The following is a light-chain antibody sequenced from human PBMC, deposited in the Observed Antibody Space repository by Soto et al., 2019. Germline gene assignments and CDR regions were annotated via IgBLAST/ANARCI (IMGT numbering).Light chain of an antibody. CDR2: RNN. CDR1: SSNIGSNF. Sequence: QSVLTQPPSASGTPGQRVTISCSGSSSNIGSNFVYWYQQPPGTAPKLLIYRNNQRPSGVPDRFSGSNSGTSASLAISGLRSEDEADYYCAAWDDSLTGRVFGGGTKVTVL. V-gene: IGLV1-47*01. CDR3: AAWDDSLTGRV. J-gene: IGLJ3*02.